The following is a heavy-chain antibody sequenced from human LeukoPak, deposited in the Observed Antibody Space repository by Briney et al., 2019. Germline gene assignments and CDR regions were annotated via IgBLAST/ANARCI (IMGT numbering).Heavy chain of an antibody. D-gene: IGHD2-15*01. Sequence: SETLSLTCTVSSGSISSGGYYWSWIRQHPGKGLEWIGYIYYSGSTYYNPSLKSRVTISVDTSKNQFSLKLSSVTAADTAVYYCARDRYCSGGSCRSGFDPWGQGTLVTVSS. CDR3: ARDRYCSGGSCRSGFDP. V-gene: IGHV4-31*03. CDR1: SGSISSGGYY. CDR2: IYYSGST. J-gene: IGHJ5*02.